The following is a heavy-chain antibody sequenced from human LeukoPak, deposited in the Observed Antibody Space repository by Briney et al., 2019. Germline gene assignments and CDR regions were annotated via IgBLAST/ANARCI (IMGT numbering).Heavy chain of an antibody. V-gene: IGHV5-10-1*01. J-gene: IGHJ4*02. CDR3: ARHTYYYGSGSYYIAIDY. CDR2: IDPSDSYT. D-gene: IGHD3-10*01. Sequence: GVSLQISSQGSGSRFTSYWISWVRPMPGKGLEWMGRIDPSDSYTNYSPSFQGHVTISADKSISTAYLQWSSLKASDTAMYYCARHTYYYGSGSYYIAIDYWGQGTLVTVSS. CDR1: GSRFTSYW.